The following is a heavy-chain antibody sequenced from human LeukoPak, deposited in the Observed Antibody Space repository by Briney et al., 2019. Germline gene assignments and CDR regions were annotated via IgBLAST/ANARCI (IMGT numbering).Heavy chain of an antibody. Sequence: GGSLRLSCAASGFTVSSYGMHWVRQAPGKGLEWVAVMSYDGSNKYYADSVKGRFPISRDYSKNTLYLQMNSLRAEDTAVYYCATVGGYYYDSSGSPNYFDYWGQGTLVIVSS. J-gene: IGHJ4*02. D-gene: IGHD3-22*01. CDR1: GFTVSSYG. CDR3: ATVGGYYYDSSGSPNYFDY. V-gene: IGHV3-30*03. CDR2: MSYDGSNK.